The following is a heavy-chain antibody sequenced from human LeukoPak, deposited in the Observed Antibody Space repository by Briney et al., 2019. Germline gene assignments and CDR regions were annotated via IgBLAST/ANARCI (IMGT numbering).Heavy chain of an antibody. CDR1: GFTFNSYW. CDR3: TQNLVAAAGDH. V-gene: IGHV3-7*01. J-gene: IGHJ4*02. D-gene: IGHD6-13*01. CDR2: IKPDGSVG. Sequence: GGSLRLSCAASGFTFNSYWMTWVRQAPGKGLEWVANIKPDGSVGYYVDSVRGRFIISRDNAGNSLYLQMNSLRVEDTAVYYCTQNLVAAAGDHWGQGTLLIVSS.